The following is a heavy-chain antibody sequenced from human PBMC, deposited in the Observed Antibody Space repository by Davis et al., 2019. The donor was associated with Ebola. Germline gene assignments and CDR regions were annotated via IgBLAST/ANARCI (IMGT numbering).Heavy chain of an antibody. J-gene: IGHJ5*01. CDR1: GFTFSSYS. V-gene: IGHV3-21*04. CDR2: ISSSSSYI. CDR3: ARDSGAFYVDS. Sequence: GGSLRLSCAASGFTFSSYSMNWVRQAPGKGLEWVSSISSSSSYIYYADSVKGRFTISRDNAKNSLYLQMKNLRADDTAVYFCARDSGAFYVDSWGQGTLVTVSS. D-gene: IGHD5/OR15-5a*01.